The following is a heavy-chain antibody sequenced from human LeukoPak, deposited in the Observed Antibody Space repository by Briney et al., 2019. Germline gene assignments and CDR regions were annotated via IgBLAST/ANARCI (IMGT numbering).Heavy chain of an antibody. J-gene: IGHJ4*02. V-gene: IGHV1-2*02. D-gene: IGHD2-8*01. CDR3: ARVVLYHFDY. CDR1: GYTFTGYC. CDR2: INPNSGGT. Sequence: VASVKVSCKASGYTFTGYCMHWVRQAPGQGLEWMGWINPNSGGTNYAQKFQGRVTMTRDTSISTAYMELSRLRSDDTAVYYCARVVLYHFDYWGQGTLVTVSS.